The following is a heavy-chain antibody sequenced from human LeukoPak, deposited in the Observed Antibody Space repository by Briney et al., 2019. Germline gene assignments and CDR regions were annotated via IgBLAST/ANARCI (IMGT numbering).Heavy chain of an antibody. CDR1: GYTFTSYY. CDR2: INPSGGST. CDR3: ARDRGIAAAGTSFTFDY. D-gene: IGHD6-13*01. J-gene: IGHJ4*02. Sequence: EASVRVSCKASGYTFTSYYMHWVRQAPGQGLEWMGIINPSGGSTSYAQKFQGRVTMTRDTSTSTVYMELSRLTSDDTAVYYCARDRGIAAAGTSFTFDYWGQGTLVTVSS. V-gene: IGHV1-46*01.